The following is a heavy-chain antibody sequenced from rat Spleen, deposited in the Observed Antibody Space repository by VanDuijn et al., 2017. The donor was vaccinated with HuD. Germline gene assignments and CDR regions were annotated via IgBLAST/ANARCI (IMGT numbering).Heavy chain of an antibody. V-gene: IGHV2S63*01. J-gene: IGHJ2*01. CDR2: MWSGGST. CDR3: TSIIRGTHLDY. Sequence: EVQLKESGPGLVQPSQTLSLTCTVSGFSLTDYSVHWVRQPPGKGLEWMGVMWSGGSTAYNSALKSRLSISRDTSKSQVFLKMNSLQTEDTAIYFCTSIIRGTHLDYWGQGVMVTVSS. D-gene: IGHD4-3*01. CDR1: GFSLTDYS.